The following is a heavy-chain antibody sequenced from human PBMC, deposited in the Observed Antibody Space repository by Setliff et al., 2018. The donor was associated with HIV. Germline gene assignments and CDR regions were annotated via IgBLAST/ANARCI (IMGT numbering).Heavy chain of an antibody. V-gene: IGHV4-39*07. Sequence: SETLSLTCTVSGGPIIGSSFQSTWIRQPPGRGLEWIGDIAYSGTTVYTNYNPSLESRVTVSEDTSRHQFFLKLTSVTADDTGIYYCARGPPFAFWGQGLLVTVSS. CDR1: GGPIIGSSFQ. CDR3: ARGPPFAF. J-gene: IGHJ4*02. CDR2: IAYSGTTVYT.